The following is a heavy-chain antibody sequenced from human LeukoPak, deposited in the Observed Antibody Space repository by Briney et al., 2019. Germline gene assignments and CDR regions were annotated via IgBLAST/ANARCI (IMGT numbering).Heavy chain of an antibody. J-gene: IGHJ6*02. D-gene: IGHD4-17*01. CDR3: ARDRKGAGDYVPYYYYGMDV. CDR1: GCTFSSYA. V-gene: IGHV3-30-3*01. CDR2: ISYDGSNK. Sequence: GGSLRLSCAATGCTFSSYAMHWVRQAPGKGLEGVAVISYDGSNKYYADSVKGRFTITRDNSKNTLYLQMHRMRVEATAVYYCARDRKGAGDYVPYYYYGMDVWGQGTTVTVSS.